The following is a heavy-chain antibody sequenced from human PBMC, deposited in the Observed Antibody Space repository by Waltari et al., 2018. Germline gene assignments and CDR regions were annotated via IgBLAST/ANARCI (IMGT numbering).Heavy chain of an antibody. Sequence: QLQLQASGPGLVTPSETLSLTCTVPGGSIRSSSYYWGWIRQPPGKGLEWIGSIYYSGSTYYNPSLKSRVTISVDTSKNQFSLKLSSVTAADTAVYYCARDLLRYYDSSGYHPDAFDIWGQGTMVTVSS. CDR3: ARDLLRYYDSSGYHPDAFDI. V-gene: IGHV4-39*07. CDR2: IYYSGST. J-gene: IGHJ3*02. CDR1: GGSIRSSSYY. D-gene: IGHD3-22*01.